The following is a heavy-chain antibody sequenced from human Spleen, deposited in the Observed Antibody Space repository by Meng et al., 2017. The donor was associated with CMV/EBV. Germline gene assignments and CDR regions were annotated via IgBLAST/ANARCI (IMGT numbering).Heavy chain of an antibody. J-gene: IGHJ4*02. Sequence: GESLKISCAASGFTFSTYWMSWVRQAPGKGLEWVANIKQDGSEKYYVDSVKGRFTISRDNAENLLYLQMNSLRAEDTAIYYCARGGGSNYGVDYWGQGTLVTVSS. CDR2: IKQDGSEK. V-gene: IGHV3-7*01. CDR1: GFTFSTYW. D-gene: IGHD4-11*01. CDR3: ARGGGSNYGVDY.